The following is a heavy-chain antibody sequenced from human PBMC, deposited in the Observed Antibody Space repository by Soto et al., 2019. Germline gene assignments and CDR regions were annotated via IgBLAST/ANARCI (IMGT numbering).Heavy chain of an antibody. J-gene: IGHJ5*02. D-gene: IGHD3-9*01. CDR2: ISWDNEK. CDR1: GFSLTTTGVG. Sequence: QITLKESGPTLVKHTQTLTLTCTFSGFSLTTTGVGVGWIRQPPGKALEWLALISWDNEKLYSPSLKSRLTITQDTSKNQVVLTRTNMESVDTGTYYCAHSPQFDPTLPLRHWFGPWGQGTLVTVSS. CDR3: AHSPQFDPTLPLRHWFGP. V-gene: IGHV2-5*02.